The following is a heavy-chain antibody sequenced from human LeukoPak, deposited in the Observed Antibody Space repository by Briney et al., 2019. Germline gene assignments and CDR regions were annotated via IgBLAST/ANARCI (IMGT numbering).Heavy chain of an antibody. CDR2: IYYSGST. D-gene: IGHD4-17*01. Sequence: SQTLSLTCTVSGGSISSGDYYWSWIRQPPGKGLEWIGYIYYSGSTYYNPSLKSRVTISVDTSKNQFSLKLSSVTAADTAVYYSARDYGDYHDAFDIWGQGTMVTVSS. V-gene: IGHV4-30-4*01. J-gene: IGHJ3*02. CDR3: ARDYGDYHDAFDI. CDR1: GGSISSGDYY.